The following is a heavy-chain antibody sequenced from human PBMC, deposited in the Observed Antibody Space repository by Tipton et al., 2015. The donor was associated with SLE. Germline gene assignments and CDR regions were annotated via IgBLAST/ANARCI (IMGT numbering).Heavy chain of an antibody. Sequence: TLSLTCAVYGGSSSGYYWSWIRQPPGKGLEWIGEINHSGSTNYNPSLKSRVTISVDTSKNQFSLKLSSVTAADTAVYYCARQGPLWYYYYYMDVWGKGTTVTVSS. CDR1: GGSSSGYY. D-gene: IGHD3-10*01. CDR3: ARQGPLWYYYYYMDV. CDR2: INHSGST. V-gene: IGHV4-34*01. J-gene: IGHJ6*03.